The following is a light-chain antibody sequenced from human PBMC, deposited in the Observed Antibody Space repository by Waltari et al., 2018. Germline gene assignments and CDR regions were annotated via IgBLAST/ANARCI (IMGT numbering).Light chain of an antibody. CDR2: TDN. CDR3: AAWDDSLNGRV. Sequence: QSVLAQPPSASGTPGQGVTVSCSGSSSNIGRNGVSWYQQVPGTAPKLLIHTDNQRPSGVPDRFSGSQSGSSAPLAISGLQSEDEAHYYCAAWDDSLNGRVFGGGTEVTVL. CDR1: SSNIGRNG. V-gene: IGLV1-44*01. J-gene: IGLJ3*02.